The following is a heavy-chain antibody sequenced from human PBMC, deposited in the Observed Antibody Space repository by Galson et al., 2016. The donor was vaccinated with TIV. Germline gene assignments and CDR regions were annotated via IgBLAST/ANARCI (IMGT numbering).Heavy chain of an antibody. CDR3: ARERRHCGNECFLRYYYGMDA. CDR2: IDSDGST. V-gene: IGHV3-66*02. D-gene: IGHD2-21*01. CDR1: GLSVSDNY. J-gene: IGHJ6*02. Sequence: SLRLSCAASGLSVSDNYMTWVRQAPGKGLEWVALIDSDGSTIHADSVKGRFTVSRDNSENMVYLQMNSLRPEDTAVYFCARERRHCGNECFLRYYYGMDAWGQGTTVTVSS.